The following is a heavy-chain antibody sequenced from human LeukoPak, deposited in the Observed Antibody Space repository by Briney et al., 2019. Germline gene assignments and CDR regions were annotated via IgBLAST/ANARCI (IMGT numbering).Heavy chain of an antibody. D-gene: IGHD5-12*01. CDR1: GGSISSSSYY. V-gene: IGHV4-39*07. J-gene: IGHJ6*03. CDR3: ARGYSGYDYHYMDV. CDR2: IYYSGST. Sequence: SETLSLTCTVSGGSISSSSYYWGWIRQPPGKGLEWIGSIYYSGSTYYNPSLKSRVTISVDTSKNQFSLKLTSVTAADTAVYYCARGYSGYDYHYMDVWGKGTTVTVSS.